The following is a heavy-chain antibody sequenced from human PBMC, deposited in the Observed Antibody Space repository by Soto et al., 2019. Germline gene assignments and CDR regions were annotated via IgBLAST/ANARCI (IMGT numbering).Heavy chain of an antibody. V-gene: IGHV4-30-2*01. J-gene: IGHJ5*02. CDR3: ARGRRIAAAGSFPPNWFDP. CDR1: GGSISSGGYS. D-gene: IGHD6-13*01. Sequence: PSETLSLTCAVSGGSISSGGYSWSWIRQPPGKGLEWIGYIYHSGSTYYNPSLKSRVTISVDRSKNQFSLKLSSVTAADTAVYYCARGRRIAAAGSFPPNWFDPWGQGTLVTAPQ. CDR2: IYHSGST.